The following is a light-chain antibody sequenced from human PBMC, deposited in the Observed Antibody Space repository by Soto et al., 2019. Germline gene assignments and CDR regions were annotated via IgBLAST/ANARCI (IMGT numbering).Light chain of an antibody. J-gene: IGLJ1*01. CDR1: SSDVGAYNF. V-gene: IGLV2-14*03. CDR2: DVA. CDR3: MSFTSSNTYV. Sequence: QSALTQPASVSGSPGQSITISCTGTSSDVGAYNFVSWYQHYPDKAPKVVIYDVANRPSGVSYRFSASKSGNMASLTISGLRAEDEADYYCMSFTSSNTYVFGTGTKLTVL.